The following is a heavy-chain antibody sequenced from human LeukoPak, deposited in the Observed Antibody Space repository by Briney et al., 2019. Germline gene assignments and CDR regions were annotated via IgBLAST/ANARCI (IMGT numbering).Heavy chain of an antibody. D-gene: IGHD2-15*01. CDR2: VIPIFGTA. CDR3: ARGDIVVVVAATGATFDY. J-gene: IGHJ4*02. CDR1: GGTFSSYA. Sequence: SVKVSCKASGGTFSSYAISWVRQAPGQGLEWMGGVIPIFGTANYAQKFQGRVTITADKSTSTAYMELSSLRSEDTAVYYCARGDIVVVVAATGATFDYWGQGTLVTVSS. V-gene: IGHV1-69*06.